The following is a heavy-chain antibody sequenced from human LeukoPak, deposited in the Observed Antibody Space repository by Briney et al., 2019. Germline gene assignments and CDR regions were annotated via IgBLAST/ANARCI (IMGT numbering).Heavy chain of an antibody. V-gene: IGHV4-34*01. D-gene: IGHD2-2*01. Sequence: PSETLSLTCAVYGGSFSGYYWSWIRQPPGKGLEWIGEINHSGSTNYNPSLKSRVTISVDTSKNQFSLKLSSVTAADTAVYYCARRWRCSSTSCYSLRLDYWGQGTLVTVSS. CDR1: GGSFSGYY. J-gene: IGHJ4*02. CDR2: INHSGST. CDR3: ARRWRCSSTSCYSLRLDY.